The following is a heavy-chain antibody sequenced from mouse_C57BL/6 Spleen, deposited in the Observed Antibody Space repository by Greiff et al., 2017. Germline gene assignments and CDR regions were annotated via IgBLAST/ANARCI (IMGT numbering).Heavy chain of an antibody. CDR3: AKVPLTGTAAMDY. J-gene: IGHJ4*01. Sequence: QVQLQQSGPGLVQPSPSLSITCTVSGFSLTSYGVHWVRQSPGKGLEWLGVIWRGGSTDYNAAFMSRLSITKDNSKSQVFFKMNSLQADDTAIYYCAKVPLTGTAAMDYWGQGTSVTVSS. CDR1: GFSLTSYG. D-gene: IGHD4-1*01. V-gene: IGHV2-5*01. CDR2: IWRGGST.